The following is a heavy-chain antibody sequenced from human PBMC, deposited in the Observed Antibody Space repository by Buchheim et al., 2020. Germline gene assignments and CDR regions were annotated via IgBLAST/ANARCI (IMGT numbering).Heavy chain of an antibody. J-gene: IGHJ6*02. CDR2: LSYHGRIK. Sequence: QVQLVESGGGVVQPGTSLRLSCGASGFTFNSYGMHWVRQAPGQGLEWVAVLSYHGRIKYYADSVKGRFTISRDNSKKMVFLQMNSLRAEDTAVYYCAKAYYYGSGSYYSDLGYYYGMDVWGQGT. V-gene: IGHV3-30*18. CDR3: AKAYYYGSGSYYSDLGYYYGMDV. CDR1: GFTFNSYG. D-gene: IGHD3-10*01.